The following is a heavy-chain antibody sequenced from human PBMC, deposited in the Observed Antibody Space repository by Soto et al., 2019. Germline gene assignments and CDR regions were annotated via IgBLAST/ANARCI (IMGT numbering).Heavy chain of an antibody. CDR2: ISYDGSNK. J-gene: IGHJ4*02. CDR3: ARAQVVVLAAAPADY. CDR1: GFTFSDYA. Sequence: PLGPLSLSCATSGFTFSDYAMNWVRQAPGKGLDWVAVISYDGSNKYYADSVKGRFTISRDRSRNTLYLQMNSLRPDDTAVYYCARAQVVVLAAAPADYWGQGTLVTVSS. V-gene: IGHV3-30-3*01. D-gene: IGHD2-15*01.